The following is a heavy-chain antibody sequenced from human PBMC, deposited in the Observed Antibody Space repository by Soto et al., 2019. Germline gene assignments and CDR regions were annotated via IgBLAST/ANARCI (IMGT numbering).Heavy chain of an antibody. Sequence: EVHLVESGGGFVQPGRSLRLSCAASGFTFDDYTMHWVRQAPGKGLEWVSGISWNSVTIVYADSVKGRFTISRDNAKKSLYLQLNSVSAEDTALYYCAKERQRCIETNCYTWATGGADFWGQGTKVTVSS. CDR2: ISWNSVTI. CDR3: AKERQRCIETNCYTWATGGADF. D-gene: IGHD2-2*02. CDR1: GFTFDDYT. V-gene: IGHV3-9*01. J-gene: IGHJ6*02.